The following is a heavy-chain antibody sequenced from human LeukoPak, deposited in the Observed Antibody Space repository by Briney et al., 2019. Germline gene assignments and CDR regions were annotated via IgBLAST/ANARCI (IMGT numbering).Heavy chain of an antibody. Sequence: GGSLRLSCAASGFTFSTYGTHWVRQAPGKGLEWVAVIAYDGKTTYYADSVKGRFTISRDNSKNTLYLQMNSLRAEDTAVYYCARGALLWFGEPSWFDPWGQGTLVTVSS. CDR1: GFTFSTYG. CDR2: IAYDGKTT. CDR3: ARGALLWFGEPSWFDP. J-gene: IGHJ5*02. D-gene: IGHD3-10*01. V-gene: IGHV3-30*03.